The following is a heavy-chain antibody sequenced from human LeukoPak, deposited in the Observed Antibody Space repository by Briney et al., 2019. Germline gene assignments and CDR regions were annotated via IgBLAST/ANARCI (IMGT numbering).Heavy chain of an antibody. V-gene: IGHV3-23*01. CDR2: IFPSGGEI. D-gene: IGHD5-18*01. CDR1: GVTFSTFA. CDR3: ATYRQVLLPFES. Sequence: GGSLRRSCAASGVTFSTFAMIWVRQPPGKGLEWVSRIFPSGGEIHYADSVRGRFTISRDNSKSILSLQMNSLIAEDTAIYYCATYRQVLLPFESWGQGTLVTVSS. J-gene: IGHJ4*02.